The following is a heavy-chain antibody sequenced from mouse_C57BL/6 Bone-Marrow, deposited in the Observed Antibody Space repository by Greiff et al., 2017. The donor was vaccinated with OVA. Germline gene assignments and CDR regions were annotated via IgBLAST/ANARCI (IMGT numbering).Heavy chain of an antibody. CDR2: IDPSDSYT. Sequence: VQLQQPGAELVMPGASVKLSCKASGYTFTGYWMHWVKQRPGQGLEWIGEIDPSDSYTNYNQKFKGKSTLTVDKSSSTAYMQLSSLTSEDSAVYYCARITTVVCGDYWGQGTTLTVSS. D-gene: IGHD1-1*01. V-gene: IGHV1-69*01. J-gene: IGHJ2*01. CDR3: ARITTVVCGDY. CDR1: GYTFTGYW.